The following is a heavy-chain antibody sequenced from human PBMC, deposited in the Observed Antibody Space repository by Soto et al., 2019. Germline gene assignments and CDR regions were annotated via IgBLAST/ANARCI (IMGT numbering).Heavy chain of an antibody. Sequence: QVQLVESGGGVVQPGGSLRLSCAASGFIFTSYGMQWVRQSPGEGLEWVATTANDGSAHYYADSVKGRFTISRDNSKNTLFLQMDSLRPEDTGVYYCAKSTGGSSWYPPDHWGQGTLVTVSS. D-gene: IGHD6-13*01. CDR2: TANDGSAH. J-gene: IGHJ4*02. CDR1: GFIFTSYG. CDR3: AKSTGGSSWYPPDH. V-gene: IGHV3-30*18.